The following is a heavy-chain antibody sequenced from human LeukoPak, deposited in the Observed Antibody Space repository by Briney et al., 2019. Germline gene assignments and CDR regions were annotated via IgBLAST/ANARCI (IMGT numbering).Heavy chain of an antibody. CDR2: FDPEDGET. J-gene: IGHJ4*02. CDR3: ARGSFRVVRGVRASDF. Sequence: VASVKVSCKVSGYTLTELSMHWVRQAPGKGLEWMGGFDPEDGETIYAQKFQGRVTMTEDTSTDTAYMELSSLRSEDTAVYYCARGSFRVVRGVRASDFWGQGTLVTVSS. D-gene: IGHD3-10*02. CDR1: GYTLTELS. V-gene: IGHV1-24*01.